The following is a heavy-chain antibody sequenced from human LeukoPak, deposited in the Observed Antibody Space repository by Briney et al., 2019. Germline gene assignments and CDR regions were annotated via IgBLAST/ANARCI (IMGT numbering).Heavy chain of an antibody. CDR2: IYYSGST. CDR1: GGSISSYY. V-gene: IGHV4-59*08. D-gene: IGHD3-9*01. Sequence: SETLSLTCTVSGGSISSYYWSWIRQPPGKGLEWIGYIYYSGSTNYNPSLKSRVTISVDTSKNQFSLKLSSVTAADTAVYYCARNDILTGYVDYWGQGTLVTVSS. J-gene: IGHJ4*02. CDR3: ARNDILTGYVDY.